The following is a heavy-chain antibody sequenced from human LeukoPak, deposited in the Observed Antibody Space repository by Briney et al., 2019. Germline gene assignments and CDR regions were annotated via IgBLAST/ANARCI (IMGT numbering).Heavy chain of an antibody. CDR2: INADGGRT. CDR1: GFTIDAYA. J-gene: IGHJ6*02. CDR3: ATWAFHHGLDV. D-gene: IGHD1-26*01. V-gene: IGHV3-43*02. Sequence: GGSLTLSCAASGFTIDAYAMHWVRQPPGKGLEWVSLINADGGRTYYADSVKGRFTISRDNSKNSLYLRMNSLRTEDTALYYCATWAFHHGLDVWGQGTTVTVSS.